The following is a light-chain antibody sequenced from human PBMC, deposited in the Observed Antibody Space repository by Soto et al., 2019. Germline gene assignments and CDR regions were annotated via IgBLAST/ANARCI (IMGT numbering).Light chain of an antibody. V-gene: IGKV3-20*01. CDR2: GAS. J-gene: IGKJ1*01. Sequence: EIVLTQSPGTLSLSPGERATLSCRASQSVSSSYLAWYQQKPGQAPRLLIYGASSRATGIPDRFSGSGSGKDFTLTISRLEPEDFAVDYCQQYGSSPPWTFGQGTKVEIK. CDR1: QSVSSSY. CDR3: QQYGSSPPWT.